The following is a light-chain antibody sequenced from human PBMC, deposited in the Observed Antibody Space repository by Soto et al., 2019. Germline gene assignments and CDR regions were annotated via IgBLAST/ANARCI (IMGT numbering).Light chain of an antibody. CDR2: DAN. CDR1: SGAVTSGHY. CDR3: LLQYSEIRV. Sequence: QTVVTREPSLTVSPGGTVTLTCGSSSGAVTSGHYPYWFQLRPGQAPKTLIYDANNRYPWTPARFSGSLFGGKAALTLWGAQPEDEAEYYCLLQYSEIRVFGGGTKLTVL. V-gene: IGLV7-46*01. J-gene: IGLJ3*02.